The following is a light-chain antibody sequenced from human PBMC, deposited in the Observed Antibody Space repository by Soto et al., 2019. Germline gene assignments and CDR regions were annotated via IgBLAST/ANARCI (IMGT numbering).Light chain of an antibody. J-gene: IGLJ2*01. CDR1: SSNIGSNT. Sequence: QSVLTQPPSASGTPGQRVTISCSGSSSNIGSNTVNWYQQRPGTATKHLIYSNNQRPSGVPDRFSGSKYGTSASLASSGLQYEDEADYYCAAWDDSLNGVVFGGGTKLTVL. CDR2: SNN. V-gene: IGLV1-44*01. CDR3: AAWDDSLNGVV.